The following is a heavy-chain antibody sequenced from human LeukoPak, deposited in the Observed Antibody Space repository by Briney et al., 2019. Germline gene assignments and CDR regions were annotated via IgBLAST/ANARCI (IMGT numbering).Heavy chain of an antibody. V-gene: IGHV3-11*01. J-gene: IGHJ4*02. CDR1: GFVFSDYY. Sequence: GGSLRLSCAASGFVFSDYYMSWIRQSPGKGLEWISYISPNGTDIYSIDSVGGRFIISRDNAKNSLYLQMNSLRAEDTAVYYCASGSSSVGYWGQGTLVTVSS. CDR3: ASGSSSVGY. D-gene: IGHD6-6*01. CDR2: ISPNGTDI.